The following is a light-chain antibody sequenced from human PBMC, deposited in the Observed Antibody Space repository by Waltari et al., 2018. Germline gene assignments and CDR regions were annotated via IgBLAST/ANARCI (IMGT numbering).Light chain of an antibody. Sequence: DIVMTQTPLSLPVTPGEPASISCWSSQTVVNSDDGYTYLDWFVQKPGQSPPLLMYLLGYRASRVQDRFSGAGSGRNFSLQISRVEADDVGVYYCMQRLEFPYTFGRGTRL. CDR2: LLG. CDR3: MQRLEFPYT. J-gene: IGKJ2*01. V-gene: IGKV2-40*01. CDR1: QTVVNSDDGYTY.